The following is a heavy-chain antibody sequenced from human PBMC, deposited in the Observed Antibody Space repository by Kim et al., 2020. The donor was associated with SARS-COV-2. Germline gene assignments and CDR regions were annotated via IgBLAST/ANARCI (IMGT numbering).Heavy chain of an antibody. CDR3: ARDHRSCSTTTCYGEAIDY. V-gene: IGHV1-3*01. CDR1: GYTFTNYA. Sequence: ASVKVSCKASGYTFTNYAIHWMRQAPGQRLEWMGWINSGSGNTKYSQMLQGRVTITRDTSATTAYMELSNLSSEDTAVYYCARDHRSCSTTTCYGEAIDYWGQGTLVTVSS. CDR2: INSGSGNT. D-gene: IGHD2-2*01. J-gene: IGHJ4*02.